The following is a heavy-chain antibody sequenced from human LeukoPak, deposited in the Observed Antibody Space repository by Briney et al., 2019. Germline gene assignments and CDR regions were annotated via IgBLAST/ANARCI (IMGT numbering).Heavy chain of an antibody. CDR3: GRDRALDLIVGVKSWWDP. Sequence: SVKVSCKASGGTFSSYAISWVRQAPGQGLEWMGRIIPIFGIANYAQKFQGRVTITADKSTSTAYMELSSLRSEETAVYYCGRDRALDLIVGVKSWWDPWGQGTLVTVSS. J-gene: IGHJ5*02. CDR1: GGTFSSYA. V-gene: IGHV1-69*04. D-gene: IGHD1-26*01. CDR2: IIPIFGIA.